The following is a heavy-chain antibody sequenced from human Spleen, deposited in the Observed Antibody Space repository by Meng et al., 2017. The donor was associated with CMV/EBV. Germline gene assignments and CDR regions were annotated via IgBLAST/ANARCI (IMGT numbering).Heavy chain of an antibody. V-gene: IGHV1-8*01. D-gene: IGHD3-3*01. CDR2: MNPNSGNT. CDR1: YA. CDR3: ARAHYDFWSGYFYYYYGMDV. Sequence: YAINWVRQAPGQGLEWRGWMNPNSGNTGYAQKFQGRVTMTRNTSISTAYMELSSLRSEDTAVYYCARAHYDFWSGYFYYYYGMDVWGQGTTVTVSS. J-gene: IGHJ6*02.